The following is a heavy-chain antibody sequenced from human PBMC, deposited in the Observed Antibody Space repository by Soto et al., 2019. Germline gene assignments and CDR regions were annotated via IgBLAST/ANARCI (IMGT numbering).Heavy chain of an antibody. CDR1: GGSISSGGYS. D-gene: IGHD6-13*01. J-gene: IGHJ4*02. CDR3: SRARQPMGIGNLYFDY. CDR2: IYHSGST. V-gene: IGHV4-30-2*01. Sequence: PSETLSLTCAVSGGSISSGGYSWSWIRQPPGKGLEWIGYIYHSGSTYYNPSLKSRVTISVDRSKNQFSLKLSSVTAADTAVYYRSRARQPMGIGNLYFDYWGQGTLVTVSS.